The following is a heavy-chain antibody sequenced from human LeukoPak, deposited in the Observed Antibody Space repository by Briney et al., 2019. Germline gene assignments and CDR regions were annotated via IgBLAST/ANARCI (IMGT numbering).Heavy chain of an antibody. D-gene: IGHD6-6*01. Sequence: GGSLRLSCAASGFTFNSYAMSWVRQAPGKGLEWVSAISGSGGSTYYADSVKGRFTISRDNSKNTLYLQMNSLRAEDTAIYYCAKAAQVAGRPNLGGHFDYWGQGTLVTVSS. CDR2: ISGSGGST. CDR1: GFTFNSYA. J-gene: IGHJ4*02. V-gene: IGHV3-23*01. CDR3: AKAAQVAGRPNLGGHFDY.